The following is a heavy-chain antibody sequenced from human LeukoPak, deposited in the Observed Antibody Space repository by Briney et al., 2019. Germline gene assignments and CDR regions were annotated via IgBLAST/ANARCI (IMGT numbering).Heavy chain of an antibody. Sequence: HGESLKIFCKGSGYSFTTYWISWVRQMPGKGLEWMGIIYPSDSDTTYSPSFQGQVTISADKSINTAYLQWSSLKASDTAMYYCARRGFYDSSGAHWYFDLWGRGTLVTVSS. J-gene: IGHJ2*01. CDR3: ARRGFYDSSGAHWYFDL. V-gene: IGHV5-51*01. D-gene: IGHD3-22*01. CDR1: GYSFTTYW. CDR2: IYPSDSDT.